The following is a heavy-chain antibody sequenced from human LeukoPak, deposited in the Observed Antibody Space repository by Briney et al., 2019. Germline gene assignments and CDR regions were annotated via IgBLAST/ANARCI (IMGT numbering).Heavy chain of an antibody. D-gene: IGHD1-26*01. CDR1: GGSLMIGNYY. J-gene: IGHJ4*02. V-gene: IGHV4-39*01. CDR2: IHFSGIT. CDR3: ARRTYGTDFDY. Sequence: PSESLSLTCNVSGGSLMIGNYYWAWIRQPPGKGLEWIGNIHFSGITQYNPSLKSRFTILADMSKSTFSLESTSVTAADTAVYYFARRTYGTDFDYWGQGSLVTVSS.